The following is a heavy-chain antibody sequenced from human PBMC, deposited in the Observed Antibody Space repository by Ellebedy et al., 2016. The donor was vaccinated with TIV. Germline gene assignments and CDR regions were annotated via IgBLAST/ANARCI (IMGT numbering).Heavy chain of an antibody. J-gene: IGHJ5*02. CDR1: GFTFSSYG. CDR2: ISYDGSNK. V-gene: IGHV3-30*18. CDR3: AKDPLRITMIVAPESGLS. Sequence: GGSLRLXXAASGFTFSSYGMHWVRQAPGKGLEWVAVISYDGSNKYYADSVKGRFTISRDNSKNTLYLQMNSLRAEDTAVYYCAKDPLRITMIVAPESGLSWGQGTLVTVSS. D-gene: IGHD3-22*01.